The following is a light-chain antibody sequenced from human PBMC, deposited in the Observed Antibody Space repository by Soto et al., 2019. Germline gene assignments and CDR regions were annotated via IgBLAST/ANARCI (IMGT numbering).Light chain of an antibody. CDR1: SSNIGAGYD. V-gene: IGLV1-40*01. CDR2: GNN. Sequence: QSVLTQPPSVSGAPGQRVTISCTGSSSNIGAGYDAHWYQQLPGKAPKLLIFGNNNRPLGVPDRFSGSKSGTSASLAITGLQTEDEADYYCQSYDNRSDYVFRTGTTVTVL. CDR3: QSYDNRSDYV. J-gene: IGLJ1*01.